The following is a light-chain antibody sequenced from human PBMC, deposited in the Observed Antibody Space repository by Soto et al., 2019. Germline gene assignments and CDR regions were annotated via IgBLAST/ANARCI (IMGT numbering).Light chain of an antibody. CDR3: SSFTSRFTFV. CDR2: EVT. CDR1: RSDVGAYNY. J-gene: IGLJ1*01. Sequence: QSALTQPASVSGSPGQSIAISCTGTRSDVGAYNYASWYQQHPGKAPKLMISEVTNRPSGVSDRFSGSKSGNTASLTISGLQAEDEADYYCSSFTSRFTFVFGTGTKLTVL. V-gene: IGLV2-14*01.